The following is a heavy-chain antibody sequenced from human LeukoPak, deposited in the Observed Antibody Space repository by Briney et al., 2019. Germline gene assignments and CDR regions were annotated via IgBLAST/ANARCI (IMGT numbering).Heavy chain of an antibody. J-gene: IGHJ6*03. Sequence: PGGSLRLSCAAFGFTSTSYGMHWVRQAPGKGLEWVAVLKYDGRNDFYADSVRGRFTISRDNGQNTLYLQMNGLRAEDTAVYYCTRGGFDHNMDVWGKGTTVT. V-gene: IGHV3-33*01. CDR2: LKYDGRND. D-gene: IGHD3-9*01. CDR3: TRGGFDHNMDV. CDR1: GFTSTSYG.